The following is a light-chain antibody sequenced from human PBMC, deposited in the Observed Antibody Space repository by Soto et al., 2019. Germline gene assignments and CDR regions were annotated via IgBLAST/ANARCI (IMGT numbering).Light chain of an antibody. Sequence: QSVLTQPASVSGSPGQSITISCTGTSSDVGGYNYVSWYQQHPGKAPKLMIYDVSNRPSGVSNRFSGSKSGNTASLTISGLQAEFEADYYCSLYTSSIYVSGNVNNVTVL. CDR3: SLYTSSIYV. V-gene: IGLV2-14*01. J-gene: IGLJ1*01. CDR2: DVS. CDR1: SSDVGGYNY.